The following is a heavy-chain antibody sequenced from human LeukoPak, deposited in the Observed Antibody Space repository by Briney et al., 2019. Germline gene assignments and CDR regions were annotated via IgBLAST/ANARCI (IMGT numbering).Heavy chain of an antibody. CDR2: ISYDGSNK. CDR1: GFTFSSYG. V-gene: IGHV3-30*18. D-gene: IGHD6-13*01. Sequence: PGGSLRLSCAASGFTFSSYGMHWVRQAPGKGLEWVAVISYDGSNKYYADSVKGRFTISRDNSKNTLYLQMNSLRAEDTAVYYCAKISQAAAGTDYWGQGTLVTVSS. J-gene: IGHJ4*02. CDR3: AKISQAAAGTDY.